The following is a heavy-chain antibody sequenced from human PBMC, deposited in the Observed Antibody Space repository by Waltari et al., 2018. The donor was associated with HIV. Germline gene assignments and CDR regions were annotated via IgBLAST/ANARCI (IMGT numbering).Heavy chain of an antibody. J-gene: IGHJ5*02. CDR2: INPNSGGT. Sequence: QVQLVQSGAEVKKPGASVKVSCKASGYTFSDYYMHWVRQAPGQGLEWMGWINPNSGGTRYAEKFQGRVTMTRDTSISTAYMVLSRLRFDDTAVYYCARVFRGTVNYFDSRLGHWGQGTLVTVSS. CDR1: GYTFSDYY. CDR3: ARVFRGTVNYFDSRLGH. D-gene: IGHD3-22*01. V-gene: IGHV1-2*02.